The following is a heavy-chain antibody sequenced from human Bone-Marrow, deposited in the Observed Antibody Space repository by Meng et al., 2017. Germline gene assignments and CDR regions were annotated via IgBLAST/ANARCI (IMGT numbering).Heavy chain of an antibody. CDR1: GFTVSSNY. CDR3: VRGITMVRGAREGAFDI. J-gene: IGHJ3*02. Sequence: GESLKISCAASGFTVSSNYMSWVRQAPGKGLEWVSVIYSGGSTYYADSVKGRFTISRDNSKNTLYLQMNSLRAEDTAVYYCVRGITMVRGAREGAFDIWGQGTMVTVSS. CDR2: IYSGGST. V-gene: IGHV3-66*02. D-gene: IGHD3-10*01.